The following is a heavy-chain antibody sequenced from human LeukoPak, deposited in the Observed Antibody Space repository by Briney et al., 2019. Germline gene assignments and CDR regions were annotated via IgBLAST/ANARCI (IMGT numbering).Heavy chain of an antibody. CDR1: GYTFIQYG. D-gene: IGHD5-18*01. J-gene: IGHJ4*02. Sequence: ASVKVSCKASGYTFIQYGINWVRQAPGQGPEWMGWITPYNANANYAQKFLGRLSLTTDTSTSTAYMELTSLRSDDTALYYCARDWSHGYNTDYFDDWGQGSLVTVSS. V-gene: IGHV1-18*04. CDR3: ARDWSHGYNTDYFDD. CDR2: ITPYNANA.